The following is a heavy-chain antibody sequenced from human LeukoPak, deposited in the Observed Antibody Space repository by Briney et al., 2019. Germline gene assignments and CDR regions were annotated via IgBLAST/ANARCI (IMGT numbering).Heavy chain of an antibody. CDR3: AKDPSIAAAGYFDY. CDR1: GFTFDDYA. D-gene: IGHD6-13*01. CDR2: ISWNSGSI. Sequence: GRSLRLSCAASGFTFDDYAMRWVRQAPGKGLEWVSGISWNSGSIGYADSVKGRFTISRDNAKNSLCLQMNSLRAEDTALYYCAKDPSIAAAGYFDYWGQGTLVTVSS. J-gene: IGHJ4*02. V-gene: IGHV3-9*01.